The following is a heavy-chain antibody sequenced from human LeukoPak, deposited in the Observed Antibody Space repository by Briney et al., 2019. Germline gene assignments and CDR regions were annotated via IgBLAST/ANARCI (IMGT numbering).Heavy chain of an antibody. D-gene: IGHD6-13*01. V-gene: IGHV4-34*01. Sequence: SETLSLTCAVYGGSFSGYYWSWIRQPPGKGLEWIREINHSGSTNYNPSLKSRVTISVDTSKNQFSLKLSSVTAADTAVYYCARAVRAAAGTLFSAFNYYYYYMDVWGKGTTVTVSS. CDR2: INHSGST. CDR1: GGSFSGYY. J-gene: IGHJ6*03. CDR3: ARAVRAAAGTLFSAFNYYYYYMDV.